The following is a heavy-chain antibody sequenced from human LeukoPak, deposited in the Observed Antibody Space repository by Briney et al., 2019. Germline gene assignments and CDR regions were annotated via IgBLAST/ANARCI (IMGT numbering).Heavy chain of an antibody. Sequence: SETLSLTCAVYGGSFSGYYWSWIRQPPGKGLEWIGEINHSGSTNYNPSLKSRVTISVDTSKNQFSLKLSSVTAADTAVYYCARGRYGDSSGYYNWFDPWGQGTLVTVSS. CDR3: ARGRYGDSSGYYNWFDP. D-gene: IGHD3-22*01. V-gene: IGHV4-34*01. J-gene: IGHJ5*02. CDR2: INHSGST. CDR1: GGSFSGYY.